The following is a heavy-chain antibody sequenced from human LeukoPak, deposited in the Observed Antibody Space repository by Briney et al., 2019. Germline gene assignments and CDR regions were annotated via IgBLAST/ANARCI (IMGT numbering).Heavy chain of an antibody. CDR2: ISSSSSYI. CDR1: GFTFSSYS. V-gene: IGHV3-21*01. D-gene: IGHD3-22*01. J-gene: IGHJ4*02. Sequence: PGGSLRLSCAASGFTFSSYSMNWVRQAPGKGLEWVSSISSSSSYIYYADSVKGRFTISRDNAKNSLYLQMNSLRAEDTAVYYCAREDGDGYDSSGSFDYWGQGTLVTVSS. CDR3: AREDGDGYDSSGSFDY.